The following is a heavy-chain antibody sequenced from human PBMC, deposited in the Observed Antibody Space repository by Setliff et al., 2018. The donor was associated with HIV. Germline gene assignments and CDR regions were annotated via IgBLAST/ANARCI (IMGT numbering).Heavy chain of an antibody. Sequence: LGESLKISCKASGYSFIRYWLGWVRQMPGKGLEWMGIIYPGDSDPRYSPSFQGQVTISADKSLSTAYLQWSSLKASDSAMHYCARHGGGNRYNNFWSGYYSFFDHWGQGTLVTVSS. CDR3: ARHGGGNRYNNFWSGYYSFFDH. CDR1: GYSFIRYW. J-gene: IGHJ4*02. V-gene: IGHV5-51*01. D-gene: IGHD3-3*01. CDR2: IYPGDSDP.